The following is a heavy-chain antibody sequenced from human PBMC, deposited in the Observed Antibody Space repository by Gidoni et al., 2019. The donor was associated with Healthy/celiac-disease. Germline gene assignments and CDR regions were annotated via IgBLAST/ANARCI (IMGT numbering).Heavy chain of an antibody. CDR1: GFTFSSYG. V-gene: IGHV3-30*02. CDR2: IRYDGSNK. J-gene: IGHJ4*02. D-gene: IGHD2-2*01. Sequence: QVQLVESGGGVVQPGGSLRLSCAASGFTFSSYGMHWVRQAPGKGLEWVAFIRYDGSNKYYADSVKGRFTISRDNSKNTLYLQMNSLRAEDTAVYYCAKDGQYCSSTSCYKIFDYWGQGTLVTVSS. CDR3: AKDGQYCSSTSCYKIFDY.